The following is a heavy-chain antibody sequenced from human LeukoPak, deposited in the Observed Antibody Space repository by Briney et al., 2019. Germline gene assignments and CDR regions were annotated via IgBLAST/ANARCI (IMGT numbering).Heavy chain of an antibody. J-gene: IGHJ3*02. V-gene: IGHV4-34*01. CDR3: ASAKRSPYYYDSSGYWGPPNAFDI. D-gene: IGHD3-22*01. Sequence: SETLSLTCAVYGGSFSGYYWSWIRQPPGKGLEWIGEISHSGSTNYNPSLKSRVTISVDTSKNQFSLKLSSVTAADTAVYYCASAKRSPYYYDSSGYWGPPNAFDIWGQGTMVTVSS. CDR2: ISHSGST. CDR1: GGSFSGYY.